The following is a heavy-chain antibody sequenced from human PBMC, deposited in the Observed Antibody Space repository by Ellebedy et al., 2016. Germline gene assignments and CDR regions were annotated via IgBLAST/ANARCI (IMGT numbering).Heavy chain of an antibody. Sequence: SVKVSCXASGGTFSSYAISWVRQAPGQGLEWMGGIIPIFDTSNYPTKFRGRVTITADESTSTAYMDLSSLTAEDTAVYYCVRDGHLYCGGDCSEDAAFDMWGQGTTVTVSS. V-gene: IGHV1-69*13. CDR1: GGTFSSYA. CDR3: VRDGHLYCGGDCSEDAAFDM. CDR2: IIPIFDTS. J-gene: IGHJ3*02. D-gene: IGHD2-21*01.